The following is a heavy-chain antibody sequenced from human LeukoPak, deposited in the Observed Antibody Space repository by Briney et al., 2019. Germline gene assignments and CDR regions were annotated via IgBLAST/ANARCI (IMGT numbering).Heavy chain of an antibody. Sequence: GGSLRLSCSVSGFTFNNYAMNWVRQAPGKGLEWVSSISSSSSYIYYADSVKGRFTISRDNAKNSLYLQMNSLRAEDTAVYYCARVYDFWSGYYGGYYYYYMDVWGKGTTVTVSS. J-gene: IGHJ6*03. V-gene: IGHV3-21*01. CDR2: ISSSSSYI. CDR1: GFTFNNYA. CDR3: ARVYDFWSGYYGGYYYYYMDV. D-gene: IGHD3-3*01.